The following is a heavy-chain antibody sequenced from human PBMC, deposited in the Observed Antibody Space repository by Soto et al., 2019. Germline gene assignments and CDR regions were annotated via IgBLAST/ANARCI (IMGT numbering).Heavy chain of an antibody. J-gene: IGHJ4*02. CDR1: GYIFNNYG. D-gene: IGHD4-17*01. Sequence: QVQLVQSGAEVQRPGVSVKVSCEASGYIFNNYGITWVRQAPGQGLEWLGWIYPKEGRINFAQKFQGRVTLTTDTSTTTAYMELRSLRFDDSAVYTCVRDIDYDIDYWGQGTLVTVSS. CDR2: IYPKEGRI. CDR3: VRDIDYDIDY. V-gene: IGHV1-18*01.